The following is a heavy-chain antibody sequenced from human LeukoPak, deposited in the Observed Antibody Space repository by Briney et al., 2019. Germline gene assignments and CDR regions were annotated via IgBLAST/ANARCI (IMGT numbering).Heavy chain of an antibody. J-gene: IGHJ3*02. CDR3: ATPGIAVAYDAFDI. CDR1: GGSISSGSYY. Sequence: SETLSLTCTVSGGSISSGSYYWGWIRQPPGKGLEWIGSIYYSGSTYYNPSLKSRVTISVDTSKNQFSLKLSSVTAADTAVYYCATPGIAVAYDAFDIWGQGTMVTVSS. D-gene: IGHD6-19*01. V-gene: IGHV4-39*01. CDR2: IYYSGST.